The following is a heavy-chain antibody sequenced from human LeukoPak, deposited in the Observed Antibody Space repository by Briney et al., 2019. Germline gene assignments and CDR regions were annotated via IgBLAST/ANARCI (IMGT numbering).Heavy chain of an antibody. CDR1: GFTFSRYS. CDR3: ARDKDQYSGYDSGLFDY. CDR2: ITSSSSYI. D-gene: IGHD5-12*01. J-gene: IGHJ4*02. Sequence: GGSLRLSCAASGFTFSRYSMNWVRQAPGKGLEWVSSITSSSSYIYYADSVKGRFTISRDNAKNSLYLQMNGLRAEDTALYYCARDKDQYSGYDSGLFDYWGQGTLVTVSS. V-gene: IGHV3-21*01.